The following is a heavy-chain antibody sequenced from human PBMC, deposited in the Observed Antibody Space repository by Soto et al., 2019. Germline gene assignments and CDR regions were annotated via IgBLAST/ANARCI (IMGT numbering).Heavy chain of an antibody. CDR1: GFSFSDHY. V-gene: IGHV3-72*01. D-gene: IGHD3-3*01. CDR2: IKNKDRAYIT. Sequence: EVQVVESGGGLVQPGGSLRLSCAASGFSFSDHYMDWVRQAPGKRPEWVSRIKNKDRAYITEYAASVEGRFTISRDDSKNVVYLQMHSLKTEDTAMYYCTRARSGYPFAFRGQGTLVTVSS. J-gene: IGHJ4*02. CDR3: TRARSGYPFAF.